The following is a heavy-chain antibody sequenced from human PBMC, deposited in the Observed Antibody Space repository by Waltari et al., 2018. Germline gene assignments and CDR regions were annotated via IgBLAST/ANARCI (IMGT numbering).Heavy chain of an antibody. CDR2: INAGNGNT. Sequence: QVQLVQAGAEVKKPGASVKVACKASGYTFTSYAMHWVRQAPGQRMGGMGWINAGNGNTKYSQNYEGRVTNTRDTSTSAAYMELSSLSSEDTAVYYCASDAVLRDYGTPYFDYWGQGTLVTVSS. V-gene: IGHV1-3*01. CDR1: GYTFTSYA. CDR3: ASDAVLRDYGTPYFDY. D-gene: IGHD4-17*01. J-gene: IGHJ4*02.